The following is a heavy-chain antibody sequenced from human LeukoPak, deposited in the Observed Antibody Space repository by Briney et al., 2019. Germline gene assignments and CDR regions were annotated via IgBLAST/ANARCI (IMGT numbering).Heavy chain of an antibody. V-gene: IGHV4-4*02. CDR2: IYLYGTT. CDR1: IGSISSSKW. CDR3: ARDGNYYDSSARSDDAFDI. J-gene: IGHJ3*02. Sequence: PSETLSLTCSVSIGSISSSKWWSWVRQSPVKGLEWIGEIYLYGTTNYNPSFTSRVTMSVDRSRNQFSLKLTSVTAADTAVYYCARDGNYYDSSARSDDAFDIWGQGTMVTVSS. D-gene: IGHD3-22*01.